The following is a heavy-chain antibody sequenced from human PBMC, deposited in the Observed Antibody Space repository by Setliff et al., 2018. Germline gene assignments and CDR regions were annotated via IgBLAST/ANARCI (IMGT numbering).Heavy chain of an antibody. CDR2: ISGDGNTV. CDR3: ARDGVFYAMDF. V-gene: IGHV3-11*04. CDR1: GFTLNNAW. Sequence: GGSLRLSCEASGFTLNNAWISWVRQVPGKGLEWLSKISGDGNTVYYADSVRGRFTISRDNAKNSLYLQMNSLRAEDSAVYYCARDGVFYAMDFWGQGTTVTVSS. D-gene: IGHD3-10*01. J-gene: IGHJ6*02.